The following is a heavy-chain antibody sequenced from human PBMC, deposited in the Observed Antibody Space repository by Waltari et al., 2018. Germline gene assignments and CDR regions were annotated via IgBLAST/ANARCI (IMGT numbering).Heavy chain of an antibody. CDR2: SYYSGST. CDR3: ARSDRNCSGGSCQRVLDY. CDR1: GGSISSYY. V-gene: IGHV4-59*01. Sequence: QVQLQESGPGLVKPSETLSLTCTVSGGSISSYYWSWIRQPPGKGLEWIGYSYYSGSTNYNPSLKSRVTISVDTSKNQFSLKLSSVTAADTAVYYCARSDRNCSGGSCQRVLDYWGQGTLVTVSS. J-gene: IGHJ4*02. D-gene: IGHD2-15*01.